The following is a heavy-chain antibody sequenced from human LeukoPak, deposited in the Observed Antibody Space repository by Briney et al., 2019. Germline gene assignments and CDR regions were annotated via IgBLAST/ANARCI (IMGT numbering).Heavy chain of an antibody. J-gene: IGHJ3*02. V-gene: IGHV3-53*01. D-gene: IGHD2/OR15-2a*01. Sequence: PGGSLRLSCAASGLIVSNNYMNWVRQAPGKGLEWVSALYIGGNTYYADSVKGRFTISRDNSKNTLYLQMNSLRAEDTAVYYCARDILSQGPDAFDIWGQGTMVTVSS. CDR1: GLIVSNNY. CDR2: LYIGGNT. CDR3: ARDILSQGPDAFDI.